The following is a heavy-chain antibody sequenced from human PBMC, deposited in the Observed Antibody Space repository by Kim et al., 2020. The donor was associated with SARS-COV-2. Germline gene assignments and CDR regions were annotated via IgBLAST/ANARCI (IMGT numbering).Heavy chain of an antibody. V-gene: IGHV3-30-3*01. J-gene: IGHJ6*02. Sequence: GGSLRLSCAASGLSFDASAMNWVRQAPGKGLEWLAVISYDGRNKDYADSVKGRFTISRDNPKRTLFLQMNSLRVEDTGVYYCARGNYQESLSLCDFYNVMDVWGQGTRVTVS. CDR2: ISYDGRNK. D-gene: IGHD2-21*02. CDR1: GLSFDASA. CDR3: ARGNYQESLSLCDFYNVMDV.